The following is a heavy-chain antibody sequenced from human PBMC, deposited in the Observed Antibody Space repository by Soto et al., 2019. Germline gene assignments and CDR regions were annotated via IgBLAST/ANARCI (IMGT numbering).Heavy chain of an antibody. D-gene: IGHD4-4*01. V-gene: IGHV3-7*03. J-gene: IGHJ4*02. CDR3: ARAPYSNAWYRFDL. CDR1: GFTFSGYW. Sequence: GGSLRLPCEASGFTFSGYWMSWVRQAPGKGLEWVADIKHDGSVQYYVDSVKGRLTISRDNAKKQLYLQMNGVRAEDTALYYCARAPYSNAWYRFDLWGQGTLVTVSS. CDR2: IKHDGSVQ.